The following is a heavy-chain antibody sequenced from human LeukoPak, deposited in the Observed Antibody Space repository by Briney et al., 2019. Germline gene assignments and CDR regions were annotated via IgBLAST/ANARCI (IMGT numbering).Heavy chain of an antibody. CDR1: GXAFSSYA. V-gene: IGHV3-23*01. Sequence: GGPLRLSCAASGXAFSSYAISWVRQAPGKGLEWVSSISESGGSTFYADSVRGRFTLSRENSKCTLFLQMNSMRAEDTAVYYCAKLRGGFWGQGTLVTVSS. CDR3: AKLRGGF. J-gene: IGHJ4*02. CDR2: ISESGGST. D-gene: IGHD5-12*01.